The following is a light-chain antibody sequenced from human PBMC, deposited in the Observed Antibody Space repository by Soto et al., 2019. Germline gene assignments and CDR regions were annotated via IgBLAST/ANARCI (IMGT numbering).Light chain of an antibody. CDR1: QSVRGY. CDR3: QQYNNWPPIT. Sequence: EIVLTQSPATLSLSPGERATLSCRASQSVRGYLAWYQQKLGQAPRLLISDAYNRAAGVPARFSGSGSGADFTLTISSLEPEDFAVYYCQQYNNWPPITFGQGTRLEI. J-gene: IGKJ5*01. CDR2: DAY. V-gene: IGKV3-11*01.